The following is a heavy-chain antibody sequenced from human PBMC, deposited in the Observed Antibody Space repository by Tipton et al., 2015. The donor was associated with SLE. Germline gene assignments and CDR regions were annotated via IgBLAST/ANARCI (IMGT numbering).Heavy chain of an antibody. CDR3: ARPRIAATGYYYMDV. J-gene: IGHJ6*03. CDR2: IYISGST. D-gene: IGHD5-12*01. Sequence: TLSLTCTVSGASISSYYWTWIRQPPGKALEWIGYIYISGSTKYNHSLESRVSMSVDRTKNQFSLNLSSVTAADTAVYYCARPRIAATGYYYMDVWGKGASVTVSS. CDR1: GASISSYY. V-gene: IGHV4-4*08.